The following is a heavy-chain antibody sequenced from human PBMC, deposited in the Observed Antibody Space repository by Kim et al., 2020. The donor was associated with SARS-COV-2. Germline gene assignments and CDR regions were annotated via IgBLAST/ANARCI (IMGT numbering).Heavy chain of an antibody. D-gene: IGHD5-18*01. Sequence: SETLSLTCTVSGGSISSYYWSCILQPPGKGLEWIGYIYYSGSTNYYPSPNSRLTILVDTSNNQFFSMLISFTAADTAAVYCSRVNMPQLWLGDYYYYYY. CDR2: IYYSGST. CDR3: SRVNMPQLWLGDYYYYYY. CDR1: GGSISSYY. J-gene: IGHJ6*03. V-gene: IGHV4-59*08.